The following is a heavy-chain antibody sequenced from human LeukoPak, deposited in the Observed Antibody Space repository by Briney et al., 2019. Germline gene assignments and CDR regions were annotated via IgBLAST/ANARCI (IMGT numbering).Heavy chain of an antibody. CDR3: ARESSGQGYMDV. CDR1: GGSISSYY. D-gene: IGHD5-12*01. V-gene: IGHV4-59*01. Sequence: ASETLSLTCTVSGGSISSYYWSWIRQPPGKGLEWIGYIYYSGSTNYNPSLKSRVTISLDTSKNQFSLKPSSVTAADTAVYYCARESSGQGYMDVWGKGTTVTVSS. CDR2: IYYSGST. J-gene: IGHJ6*03.